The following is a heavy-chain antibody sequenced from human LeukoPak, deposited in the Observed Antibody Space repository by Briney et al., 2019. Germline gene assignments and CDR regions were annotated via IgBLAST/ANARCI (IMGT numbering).Heavy chain of an antibody. Sequence: GGSLRLSCEASGFTFRTYGMTWVRQAPGRGLEWVSGITGSSTWTYYADSVRGRFTISRDNSKNTLHLQMNNLTADDTAIYYCARELVSLGTGYFDLWGRGTLVTVSS. CDR1: GFTFRTYG. CDR3: ARELVSLGTGYFDL. J-gene: IGHJ2*01. CDR2: ITGSSTWT. D-gene: IGHD7-27*01. V-gene: IGHV3-23*01.